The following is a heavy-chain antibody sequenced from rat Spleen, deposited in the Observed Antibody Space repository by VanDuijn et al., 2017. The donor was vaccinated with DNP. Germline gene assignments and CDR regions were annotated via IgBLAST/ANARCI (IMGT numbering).Heavy chain of an antibody. CDR2: ISYSGST. D-gene: IGHD1-6*01. CDR1: GYFITNNY. J-gene: IGHJ2*01. Sequence: DVQLQESGPGLVKPSQSLSLTCSVTGYFITNNYWAWIRKFPGNKMEYIGHISYSGSTNYNPSLKSRFSITRDTSKNQFFLQLNSVTTEDTATYYCARSSSILDYFNYWGQGVMVTVSS. CDR3: ARSSSILDYFNY. V-gene: IGHV3-1*01.